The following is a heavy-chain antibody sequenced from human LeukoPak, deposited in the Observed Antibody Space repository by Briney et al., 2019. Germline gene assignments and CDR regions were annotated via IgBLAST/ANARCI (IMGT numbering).Heavy chain of an antibody. CDR2: IYSGDST. V-gene: IGHV3-53*04. J-gene: IGHJ3*02. CDR1: GFTVSSNY. Sequence: GGSLRPSCAASGFTVSSNYMSWVRQAPGKGLEWVSVIYSGDSTYYADSVKGRFTISRHNSKNTLYLQMNSLRAEDTAVYYCARDTGENDAFDIWGQGTMVTVSS. CDR3: ARDTGENDAFDI. D-gene: IGHD7-27*01.